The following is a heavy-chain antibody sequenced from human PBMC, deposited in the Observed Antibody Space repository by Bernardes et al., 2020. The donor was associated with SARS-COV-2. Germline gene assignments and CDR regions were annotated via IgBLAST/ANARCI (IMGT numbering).Heavy chain of an antibody. CDR3: TGDYLY. J-gene: IGHJ4*02. D-gene: IGHD4-17*01. CDR1: GFNFSGSA. Sequence: SLIRSCAASGFNFSGSAIQWVRQPSGQGLEWIGRIRSKPKGYATTYAASLKGRFVISRDDSRNTAYLQIHSLKIEDTAVYYCTGDYLYWDQGTLVSVSS. CDR2: IRSKPKGYAT. V-gene: IGHV3-73*01.